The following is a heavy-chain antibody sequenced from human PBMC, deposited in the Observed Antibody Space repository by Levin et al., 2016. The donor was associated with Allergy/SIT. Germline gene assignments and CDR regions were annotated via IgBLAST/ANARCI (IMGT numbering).Heavy chain of an antibody. V-gene: IGHV1-18*01. J-gene: IGHJ5*02. CDR3: ARGGGELLRNWFDP. D-gene: IGHD3-10*01. CDR2: ISAYNGNT. Sequence: WVRQAPGQGLEWMGWISAYNGNTNYAQKLQGRVTMTTDTSTSTAYMELRSLRSDDTAVYYCARGGGELLRNWFDPWGQGTLVTVSS.